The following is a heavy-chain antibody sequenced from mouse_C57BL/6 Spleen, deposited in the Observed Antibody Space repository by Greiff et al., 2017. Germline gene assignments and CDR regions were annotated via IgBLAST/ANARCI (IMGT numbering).Heavy chain of an antibody. V-gene: IGHV5-17*01. D-gene: IGHD1-1*01. CDR3: ARPPTVV. CDR1: GFTFSDYG. J-gene: IGHJ4*01. CDR2: ISSGSSTI. Sequence: EVKLVESGGGLVKPGGSLKLSCAASGFTFSDYGMHWVRQAPEKGLEWVAYISSGSSTIYYADTVKGRFTISRDNAKNTLFLQMTSLRSEDTAMYYCARPPTVVGGQGTSVTVSS.